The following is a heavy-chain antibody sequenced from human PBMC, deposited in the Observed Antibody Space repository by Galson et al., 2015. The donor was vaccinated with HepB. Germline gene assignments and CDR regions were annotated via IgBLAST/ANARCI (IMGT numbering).Heavy chain of an antibody. V-gene: IGHV1-24*01. D-gene: IGHD6-19*01. CDR2: FDPEDGET. CDR3: ATVSKGGSGWVWFDP. J-gene: IGHJ5*02. Sequence: SVKVSCKVSGYTLTKLSMHWVRQAPGKGLEWMRGFDPEDGETIYAQKFQGRVTMTEDTSTDTAYMELSSLRSEDTAVYYCATVSKGGSGWVWFDPWGQGTLVTVSS. CDR1: GYTLTKLS.